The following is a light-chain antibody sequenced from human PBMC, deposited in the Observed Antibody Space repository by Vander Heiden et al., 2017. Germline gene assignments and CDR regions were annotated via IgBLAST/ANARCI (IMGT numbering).Light chain of an antibody. CDR1: SSDIGDYNS. CDR2: DVT. V-gene: IGLV2-14*03. Sequence: QSALSQPASVSGSPGQSITISCTGASSDIGDYNSGAWYQQYPGKAPKLIIYDVTHRPSGISNRLSGSKSGNTASLTISGLQPDDEADYFCSSHTGSSTPLFGGGTKLTVL. CDR3: SSHTGSSTPL. J-gene: IGLJ2*01.